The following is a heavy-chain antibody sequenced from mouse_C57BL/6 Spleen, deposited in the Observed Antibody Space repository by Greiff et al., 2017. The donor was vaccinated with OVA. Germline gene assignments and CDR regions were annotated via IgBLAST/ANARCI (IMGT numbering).Heavy chain of an antibody. D-gene: IGHD2-1*01. CDR3: ARGPDLLWRGYFDV. CDR1: GYTFTDYY. Sequence: EVQLQQSGPELVKPGASVKISCKASGYTFTDYYMNWVKQSHGKSLEWIGDINPNNGGTSYNQKFKGKATLTVDKSSSTAYMELRSLTSEDSAVYYCARGPDLLWRGYFDVWGTGTTVTVSS. CDR2: INPNNGGT. J-gene: IGHJ1*03. V-gene: IGHV1-26*01.